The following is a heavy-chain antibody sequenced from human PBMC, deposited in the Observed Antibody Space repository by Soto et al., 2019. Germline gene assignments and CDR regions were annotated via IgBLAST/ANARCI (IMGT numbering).Heavy chain of an antibody. CDR2: IYYSGST. V-gene: IGHV4-59*01. D-gene: IGHD3-22*01. CDR3: ARDYYDSSGYTEGHWFDP. Sequence: ASETLSLTCTVSGGSISSYYWSWIRQPPGKGLEWIGYIYYSGSTNYNPSLKSRVTISVDTSKNQFSLKLSSVTAADTAVYYCARDYYDSSGYTEGHWFDPWGQGTLVTVSS. CDR1: GGSISSYY. J-gene: IGHJ5*02.